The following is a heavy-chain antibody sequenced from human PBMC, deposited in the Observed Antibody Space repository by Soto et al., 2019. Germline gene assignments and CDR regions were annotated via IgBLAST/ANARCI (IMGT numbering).Heavy chain of an antibody. CDR3: ARSLAGIGKKCLDP. CDR2: VDSSGAYT. Sequence: GGSLRLSCAGSGFNFGGFGMYWFRQAPGKGLEFVSAVDSSGAYTYYDDSVKGRFTISRDNYKNTVYLQMGSLRTEDMAVYYSARSLAGIGKKCLDPWGQGTLVPVSS. D-gene: IGHD3-3*02. CDR1: GFNFGGFG. V-gene: IGHV3-64*02. J-gene: IGHJ5*02.